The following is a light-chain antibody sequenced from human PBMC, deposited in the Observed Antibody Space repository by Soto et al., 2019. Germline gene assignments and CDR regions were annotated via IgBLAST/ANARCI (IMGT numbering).Light chain of an antibody. CDR1: SSNNGNNA. J-gene: IGLJ2*01. CDR3: AAGDDSLNHVV. V-gene: IGLV1-36*01. Sequence: QSVLTQPPSVSEAPRQRVTISCSGSSSNNGNNAVNWYQQLPGKAPKLLIYYDDLLPSGVSDRFSGSKSGTSASLAISGLQSEDEADYYCAAGDDSLNHVVVGGGTQLTVL. CDR2: YDD.